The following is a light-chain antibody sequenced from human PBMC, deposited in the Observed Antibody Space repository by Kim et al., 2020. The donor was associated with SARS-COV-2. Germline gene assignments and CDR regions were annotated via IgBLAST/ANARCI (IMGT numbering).Light chain of an antibody. J-gene: IGLJ3*02. CDR1: SPNIGSNA. V-gene: IGLV1-44*01. CDR2: SND. CDR3: AAWDDSLYGRR. Sequence: QSVLTQPPSASGTPGQRVTISCSGSSPNIGSNAVSWYQQLPGTAPKLVVYSNDQRPSGVPDRFSGSRSGTSASLAISGLHSEDEADYYCAAWDDSLYGRRFGGGTKVTVL.